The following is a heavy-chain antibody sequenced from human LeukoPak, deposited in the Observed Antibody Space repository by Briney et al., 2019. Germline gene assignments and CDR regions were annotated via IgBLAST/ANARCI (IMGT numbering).Heavy chain of an antibody. CDR2: IIPIFGTA. J-gene: IGHJ6*03. D-gene: IGHD6-13*01. V-gene: IGHV1-69*05. CDR3: ARDSRSSWYRGYYYYYYMDV. CDR1: GGTFSSYA. Sequence: ASLKVSCKASGGTFSSYAISWVRQAPGQGLDWMGGIIPIFGTANYAQKFQGRVTITTDESTSTAYMELSSLRSEDTAVYYCARDSRSSWYRGYYYYYYMDVWGKGTTVTVSS.